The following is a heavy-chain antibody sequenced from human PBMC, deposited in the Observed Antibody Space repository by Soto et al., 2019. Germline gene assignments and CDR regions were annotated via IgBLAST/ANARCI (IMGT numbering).Heavy chain of an antibody. CDR1: GFTFSSYA. D-gene: IGHD6-19*01. V-gene: IGHV3-30-3*01. Sequence: GGSLRLSCAASGFTFSSYAMHWVRQAPGKGLEWVAVISYDGSNKYYADSVKGRFTISRDNSKNTLYLQMNSLRAEDTAVYYCAREQWLVKGIDYWGQGTLVTVSS. J-gene: IGHJ4*02. CDR3: AREQWLVKGIDY. CDR2: ISYDGSNK.